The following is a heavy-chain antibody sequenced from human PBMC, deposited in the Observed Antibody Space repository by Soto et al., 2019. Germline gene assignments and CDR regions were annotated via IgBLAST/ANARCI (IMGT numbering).Heavy chain of an antibody. J-gene: IGHJ2*01. CDR3: AKDQSDLHWYSDL. CDR2: ISGSGGST. Sequence: EVQLLESGGGLVQPGGSLRLSCAASGFTFSSYAMSWVRQAPGKGLEWVSAISGSGGSTYYADSVKGRFTISRDNSKNTLYRQRNSLRAADTAVYYCAKDQSDLHWYSDLWGRGTLVTVSS. CDR1: GFTFSSYA. V-gene: IGHV3-23*01.